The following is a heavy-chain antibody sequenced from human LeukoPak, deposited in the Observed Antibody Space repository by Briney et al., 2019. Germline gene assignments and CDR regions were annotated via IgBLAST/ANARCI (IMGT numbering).Heavy chain of an antibody. CDR3: ATGWQQLLH. Sequence: PGGSLRLSCEASGFTFRSYAMSWVRQAPGKWLEWVSGISGRGDSTQYKDSVKGRFTISRDNSKNTLFPQMNSLTAEDTAVYYCATGWQQLLHCGQGTLVTVSS. CDR2: ISGRGDST. CDR1: GFTFRSYA. V-gene: IGHV3-23*01. J-gene: IGHJ4*02. D-gene: IGHD6-13*01.